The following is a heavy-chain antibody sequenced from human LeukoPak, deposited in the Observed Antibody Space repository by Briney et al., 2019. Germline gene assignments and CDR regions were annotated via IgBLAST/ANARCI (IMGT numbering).Heavy chain of an antibody. CDR2: IIPIFGTA. CDR1: GGTFSSDA. Sequence: SVKVSCKXSGGTFSSDAISWVRQAPGQGLEWMGGIIPIFGTANYAQKFQGRVTITADESTSTAYMELSSLRSEDTAVYYCARAGPEPKLRLFDYWGQGTLVTVSS. D-gene: IGHD1-14*01. V-gene: IGHV1-69*13. CDR3: ARAGPEPKLRLFDY. J-gene: IGHJ4*02.